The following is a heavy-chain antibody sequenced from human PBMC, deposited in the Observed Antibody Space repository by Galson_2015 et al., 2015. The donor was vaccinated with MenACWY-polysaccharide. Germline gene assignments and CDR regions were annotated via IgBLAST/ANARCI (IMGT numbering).Heavy chain of an antibody. Sequence: SLRLSCAASGFTFGSYAMSWVRQAPGKGLEWVATLSGGGGITYYADSVKGRFTISRDNSKNTLYLQMNSLRAEDTVVYYCAKDLVLLTAGGQGTLVTVSS. CDR1: GFTFGSYA. D-gene: IGHD2-21*02. J-gene: IGHJ4*02. CDR3: AKDLVLLTA. V-gene: IGHV3-23*01. CDR2: LSGGGGIT.